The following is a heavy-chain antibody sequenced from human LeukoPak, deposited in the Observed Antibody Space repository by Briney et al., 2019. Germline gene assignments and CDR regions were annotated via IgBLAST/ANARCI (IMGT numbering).Heavy chain of an antibody. CDR3: ARGRYFDWLFQGFDY. J-gene: IGHJ4*02. V-gene: IGHV3-33*01. CDR2: IWYDGSNK. CDR1: GFTFSSHG. Sequence: PGRSLRLSCAASGFTFSSHGMHWVRQAPGKGLEWVAVIWYDGSNKYYADSVKGRFTISRNNSKNTLYLQMNSLRAEDTAVYYCARGRYFDWLFQGFDYWGQGTLVTVSS. D-gene: IGHD3-9*01.